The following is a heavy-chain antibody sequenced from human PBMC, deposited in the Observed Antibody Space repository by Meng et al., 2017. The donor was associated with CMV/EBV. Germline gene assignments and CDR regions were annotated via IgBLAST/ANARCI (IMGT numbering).Heavy chain of an antibody. J-gene: IGHJ4*02. D-gene: IGHD6-13*01. CDR3: ARVGPRSSSSRGYFDY. CDR1: GYTFTSYG. V-gene: IGHV1-18*01. Sequence: ASVKVSCKASGYTFTSYGISWARQAPGQGLEWMGWISVYNGSTNYAQKFQGRVTMTTDTSTRTAYMELRSLRSDDTAVYYCARVGPRSSSSRGYFDYWGQGTLVTVSS. CDR2: ISVYNGST.